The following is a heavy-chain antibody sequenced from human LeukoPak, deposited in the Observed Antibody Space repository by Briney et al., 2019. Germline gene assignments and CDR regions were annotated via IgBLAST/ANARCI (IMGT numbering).Heavy chain of an antibody. CDR2: IYYSGST. Sequence: SETLSLTCTVSGGSISSSSYYWGWIRQPPGKGPEWIGSIYYSGSTYYNPSLKSRVTISVDTSKNQFSLKLSSVTAADTAVYYCARTLLDYYDSSGYSFDAFDIWGQGTMVTVSS. CDR3: ARTLLDYYDSSGYSFDAFDI. CDR1: GGSISSSSYY. J-gene: IGHJ3*02. D-gene: IGHD3-22*01. V-gene: IGHV4-39*07.